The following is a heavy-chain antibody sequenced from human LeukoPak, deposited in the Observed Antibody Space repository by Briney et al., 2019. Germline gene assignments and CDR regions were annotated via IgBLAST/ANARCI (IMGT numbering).Heavy chain of an antibody. CDR3: ATSGGGDSHIYNEYFQH. D-gene: IGHD4-17*01. CDR2: MNPNSGNT. CDR1: GYTFTGYY. V-gene: IGHV1-8*02. J-gene: IGHJ1*01. Sequence: GASVKVSCKASGYTFTGYYMHWVRQAPGQGLEWMGWMNPNSGNTGYAQKFQGRVTMTEDTSTDTAYMELSSLRSEDTAVYYCATSGGGDSHIYNEYFQHWGQGTLVTVSS.